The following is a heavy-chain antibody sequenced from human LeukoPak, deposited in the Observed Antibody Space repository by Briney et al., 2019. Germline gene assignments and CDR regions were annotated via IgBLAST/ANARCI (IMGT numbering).Heavy chain of an antibody. CDR3: ARGSPYYGMDV. J-gene: IGHJ6*02. CDR1: GFTFSSYE. V-gene: IGHV3-48*03. D-gene: IGHD1-26*01. Sequence: GGSLRLSCAASGFTFSSYEMNWVRQAPGKGLEWVSYISSSGSTIYYADSVKGRFTISRDNAKNSLYLQMNSLRAEDTAVYYRARGSPYYGMDVWGQGTTVTVSS. CDR2: ISSSGSTI.